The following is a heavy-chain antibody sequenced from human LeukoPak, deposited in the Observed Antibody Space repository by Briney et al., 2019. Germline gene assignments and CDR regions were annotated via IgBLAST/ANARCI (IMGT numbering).Heavy chain of an antibody. J-gene: IGHJ6*04. D-gene: IGHD2-2*01. V-gene: IGHV3-11*06. CDR3: ARAQVVPAATYYYYYGMDV. CDR1: GFTFSDYY. Sequence: KPGGSLRLSCAASGFTFSDYYMNWIRLAPGKGLEWVSSISTSSTYTNYADSVGGRFTISRDNANNSLYLQMNSLRAEDTAVYYCARAQVVPAATYYYYYGMDVCGKGTTVTVSS. CDR2: ISTSSTYT.